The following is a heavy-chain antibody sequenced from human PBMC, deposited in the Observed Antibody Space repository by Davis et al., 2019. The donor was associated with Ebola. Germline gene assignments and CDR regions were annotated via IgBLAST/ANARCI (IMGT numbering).Heavy chain of an antibody. V-gene: IGHV3-11*06. J-gene: IGHJ4*02. Sequence: PGGSLRLSCAASGFTFSDYYMSWIRQAPGKGPEWVSYISSNSTNKKYADSVKGRFTISRDDAKNSLYLQMNSLRAEDTAVYYCAREAYYYDSTGYYYDIPDLFDYWAREPWSPSPQ. CDR3: AREAYYYDSTGYYYDIPDLFDY. CDR2: ISSNSTNK. CDR1: GFTFSDYY. D-gene: IGHD3-22*01.